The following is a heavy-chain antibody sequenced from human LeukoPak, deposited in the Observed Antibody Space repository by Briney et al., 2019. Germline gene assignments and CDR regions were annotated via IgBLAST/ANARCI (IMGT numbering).Heavy chain of an antibody. D-gene: IGHD6-13*01. CDR1: GFTFSSYW. J-gene: IGHJ4*02. CDR3: ARSDPGIAAAGTDY. CDR2: INSDGSST. Sequence: GGSLRLSCAASGFTFSSYWMHWVRQAPGKGLVWVSRINSDGSSTSYADSVKGRFTISRDNAKNTLYLQMNSLRAEDTAVYYCARSDPGIAAAGTDYWGQGTLVTVSS. V-gene: IGHV3-74*01.